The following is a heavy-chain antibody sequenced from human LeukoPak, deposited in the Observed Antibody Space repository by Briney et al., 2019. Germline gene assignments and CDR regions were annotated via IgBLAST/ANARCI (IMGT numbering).Heavy chain of an antibody. CDR1: GFTFSSYN. CDR2: ISSSSSTI. Sequence: GGSLRLSCAASGFTFSSYNMNWVRQAPGKGLEWVSYISSSSSTIYYADSVKGRFTISRDNAKNSLYLLMNNLRDEDTAVYYCAREYSSSSGSVSDYWGQGTLVTVSS. CDR3: AREYSSSSGSVSDY. J-gene: IGHJ4*02. V-gene: IGHV3-48*02. D-gene: IGHD6-6*01.